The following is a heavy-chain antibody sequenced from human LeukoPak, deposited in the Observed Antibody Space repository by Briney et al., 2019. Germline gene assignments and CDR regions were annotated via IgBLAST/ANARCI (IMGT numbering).Heavy chain of an antibody. CDR1: GYTFTSYY. J-gene: IGHJ6*02. V-gene: IGHV1-46*01. CDR2: INPSGGST. Sequence: ASVKVSCKASGYTFTSYYMHWVRQAPGQGLEWMGIINPSGGSTSYAQKFQGRVTMTTDTSTSTAYMELRSLRSDDTAVYYCARDDFCSGGSCYSAYGMDVWGQGTTVTVSS. CDR3: ARDDFCSGGSCYSAYGMDV. D-gene: IGHD2-15*01.